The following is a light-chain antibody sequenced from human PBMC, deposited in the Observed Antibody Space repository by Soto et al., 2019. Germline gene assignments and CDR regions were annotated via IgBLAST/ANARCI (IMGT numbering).Light chain of an antibody. V-gene: IGKV3-15*01. CDR1: QSVSSS. J-gene: IGKJ3*01. CDR3: QHYSNWPL. CDR2: DAS. Sequence: EIVLTQSPATLSVSPGERATLSCRASQSVSSSLAWYQQRPGQPTRLLIYDASTRAIGVPARFSGSRSGTEFTLTLRRLQSEDFAVYYCQHYSNWPLFGPGTKVDVK.